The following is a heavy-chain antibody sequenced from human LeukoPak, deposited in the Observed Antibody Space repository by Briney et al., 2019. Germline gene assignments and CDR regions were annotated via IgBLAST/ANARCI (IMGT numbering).Heavy chain of an antibody. Sequence: GGSLRLSCAASGFTFSSYAMSWVRQAPGKGLEWVSAISGSGGGTYYADSVKGRFTISRDNSKNTLYLQMNRLRGEDTAIYFCAREIPGRIAADCWGQGTLVTVSS. V-gene: IGHV3-23*01. CDR1: GFTFSSYA. CDR3: AREIPGRIAADC. J-gene: IGHJ4*02. D-gene: IGHD2-15*01. CDR2: ISGSGGGT.